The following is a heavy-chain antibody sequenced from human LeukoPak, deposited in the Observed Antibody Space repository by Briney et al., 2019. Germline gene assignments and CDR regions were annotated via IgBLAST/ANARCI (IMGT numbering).Heavy chain of an antibody. Sequence: SETLSLTCTVSGGSISNYYWSWIRQPPGKGLEWIGNIYYSGSTNYNPSLKSRATLSLDTSKNQFSLKLSSVTAADTAVYYCARGGVWELLDYWGQGTLVTVSS. CDR1: GGSISNYY. V-gene: IGHV4-59*01. J-gene: IGHJ4*02. CDR2: IYYSGST. CDR3: ARGGVWELLDY. D-gene: IGHD1-26*01.